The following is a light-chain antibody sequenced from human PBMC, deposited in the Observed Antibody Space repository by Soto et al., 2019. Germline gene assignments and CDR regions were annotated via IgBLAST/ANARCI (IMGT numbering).Light chain of an antibody. V-gene: IGKV4-1*01. CDR1: QSVLYSSNNKNY. CDR3: QQYYSTPFT. J-gene: IGKJ3*01. Sequence: DIVMTQSPDSLAVSLGERATINCKSSQSVLYSSNNKNYLIWYQQKPGQPPKKLIYWASTRESGVPDRFSGSGSGTDFTLTISSVQAEDVAVYYCQQYYSTPFTFGPGTKVDIK. CDR2: WAS.